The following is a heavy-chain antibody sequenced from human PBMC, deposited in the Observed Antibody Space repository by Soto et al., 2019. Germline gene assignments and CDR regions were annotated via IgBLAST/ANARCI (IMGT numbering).Heavy chain of an antibody. Sequence: QVQLVQSGAEVKKPGCSVKVSCKASGGTFDSYVISWLRQAPGQGLEWMGGIMPIFGTPNYAQKFRGRVTISADESTSTAYLELSSLTSDDTAVFYCARVHSSGIFYFVDPWGQGTLVTVSS. D-gene: IGHD3-10*01. V-gene: IGHV1-69*01. CDR1: GGTFDSYV. CDR3: ARVHSSGIFYFVDP. CDR2: IMPIFGTP. J-gene: IGHJ5*02.